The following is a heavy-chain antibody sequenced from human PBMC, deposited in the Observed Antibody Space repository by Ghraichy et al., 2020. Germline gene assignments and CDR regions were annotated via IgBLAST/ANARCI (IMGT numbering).Heavy chain of an antibody. Sequence: GSLRLSCAASGFTFSSYGMHWVRQAPGKGLEWVAVIWYDGSNKYYADSVKGRFTISRDNSKNTLYLQMNSLRAEDTAVYYCARGHSYYDSSGYYSPLWEYWGQGTLVTVSS. V-gene: IGHV3-33*08. CDR1: GFTFSSYG. CDR3: ARGHSYYDSSGYYSPLWEY. D-gene: IGHD3-22*01. J-gene: IGHJ4*02. CDR2: IWYDGSNK.